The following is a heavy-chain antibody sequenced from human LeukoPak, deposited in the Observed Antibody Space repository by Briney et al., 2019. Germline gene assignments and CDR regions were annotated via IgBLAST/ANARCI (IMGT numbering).Heavy chain of an antibody. CDR2: ISGSGGST. J-gene: IGHJ4*02. D-gene: IGHD3-22*01. CDR1: GFTFSSYA. V-gene: IGHV3-23*01. Sequence: GSLRLSCAASGFTFSSYAMSWVRQAPGKGLEWVSAISGSGGSTYYADSVKGRFTISRDNSKNTLYLQMNSLRAEDTAVYYCAKGGLHYDSSGYYYWGQGTLVAVSS. CDR3: AKGGLHYDSSGYYY.